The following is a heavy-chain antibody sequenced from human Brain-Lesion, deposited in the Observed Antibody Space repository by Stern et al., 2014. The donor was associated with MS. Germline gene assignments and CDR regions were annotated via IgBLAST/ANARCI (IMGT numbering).Heavy chain of an antibody. D-gene: IGHD3-22*01. CDR2: ISTSGST. CDR3: ARAYYYDTSGDSDAFNI. J-gene: IGHJ3*02. Sequence: QLQLQESGPGLVKPSQTLSLTCTVYGASISRGTYFWNWIRQPAGKGLEWIGRISTSGSTTYNPSLKSRFTFSLDTSKKEFSLKLSSVTAADTAVYYCARAYYYDTSGDSDAFNIWGQGTQVTVSS. V-gene: IGHV4-61*02. CDR1: GASISRGTYF.